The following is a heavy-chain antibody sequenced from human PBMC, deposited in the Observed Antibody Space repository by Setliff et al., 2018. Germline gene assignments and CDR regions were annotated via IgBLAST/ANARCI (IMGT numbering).Heavy chain of an antibody. CDR2: ISSSGITI. D-gene: IGHD5-18*01. J-gene: IGHJ4*02. V-gene: IGHV3-48*03. Sequence: PGGSLRLSCAASGFTFSSYEMNWVRQAPGKGLEWVSYISSSGITIYYADSVKGRFTISRDNAKNSLYPQMNSLRAEDTAVYSCARARGYSYGPFDYWGQGTLVTVSS. CDR3: ARARGYSYGPFDY. CDR1: GFTFSSYE.